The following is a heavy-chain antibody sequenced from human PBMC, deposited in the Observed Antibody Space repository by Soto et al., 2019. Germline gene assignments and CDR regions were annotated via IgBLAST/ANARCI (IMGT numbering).Heavy chain of an antibody. CDR3: ARDLELAGNY. CDR2: ISSTSSYT. CDR1: GFTFSSYA. Sequence: GGSLRLSCAASGFTFSSYAMNWVRQTQEKGLEWVSSISSTSSYTHYSDSVNGRFTISRDTANNSLFLQMNSLRAEETATFYCARDLELAGNYWGQGVLVTVSS. J-gene: IGHJ4*02. D-gene: IGHD6-19*01. V-gene: IGHV3-21*01.